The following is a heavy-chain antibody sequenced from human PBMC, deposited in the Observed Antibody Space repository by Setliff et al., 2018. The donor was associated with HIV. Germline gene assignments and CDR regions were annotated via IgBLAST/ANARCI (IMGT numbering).Heavy chain of an antibody. CDR3: AKVDTAMVVHYYDSSGYLRPFDS. CDR1: GFTFSSYW. Sequence: GGSLRLSCAASGFTFSSYWMHWVRQAPGKGLVWVSRVNIDGSRTSYADSVKGRFTMSRDNAKNTLFLQMNSLRAEDTAVYYCAKVDTAMVVHYYDSSGYLRPFDSWGQGTLVTVSS. D-gene: IGHD3-22*01. J-gene: IGHJ4*02. V-gene: IGHV3-74*01. CDR2: VNIDGSRT.